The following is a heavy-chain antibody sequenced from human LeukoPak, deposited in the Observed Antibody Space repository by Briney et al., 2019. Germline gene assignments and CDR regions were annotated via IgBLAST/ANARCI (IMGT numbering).Heavy chain of an antibody. V-gene: IGHV3-30*02. CDR3: AKDEYSAFDY. CDR2: IRYDGSNK. J-gene: IGHJ4*02. Sequence: GGSLRLXCAASGFTFSSYGMHWVRQAPGKGLEWVAFIRYDGSNKYYADSVKGRFTISRDNSKNTLYLQMNSLRAEDTAVYYCAKDEYSAFDYWGQGTLVTVSS. D-gene: IGHD2-15*01. CDR1: GFTFSSYG.